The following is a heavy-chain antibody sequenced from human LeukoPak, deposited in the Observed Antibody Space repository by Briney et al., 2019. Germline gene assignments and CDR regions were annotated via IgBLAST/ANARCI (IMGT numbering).Heavy chain of an antibody. Sequence: GALVLSCAAAGFTVSRYEMKWVRQAPGRGLEWVSYISSSGSTIYYADSVKGRFTISRDNAKNSLYLQMNSLRAEDTAVYYCAELGITMIGGVWGKGTTVTISS. CDR2: ISSSGSTI. D-gene: IGHD3-10*02. CDR3: AELGITMIGGV. V-gene: IGHV3-48*03. CDR1: GFTVSRYE. J-gene: IGHJ6*04.